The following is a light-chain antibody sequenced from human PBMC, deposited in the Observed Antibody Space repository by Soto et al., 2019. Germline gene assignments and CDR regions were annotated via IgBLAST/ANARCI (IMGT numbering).Light chain of an antibody. J-gene: IGKJ5*01. CDR3: QHYNSYPYT. Sequence: DIQLTQSPSTLSASAGDRVTITCRASQTISSWLAWYQQKPGKAPKLLIYDASTLASGAPSRFSGSGSGTEFTLTISSLQPDDFATYYCQHYNSYPYTFGQGTRLEI. V-gene: IGKV1-5*01. CDR2: DAS. CDR1: QTISSW.